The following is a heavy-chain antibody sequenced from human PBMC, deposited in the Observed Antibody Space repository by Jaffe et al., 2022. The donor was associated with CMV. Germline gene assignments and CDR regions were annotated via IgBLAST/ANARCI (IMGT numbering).Heavy chain of an antibody. V-gene: IGHV1-8*01. J-gene: IGHJ6*02. CDR1: GYTFTSYD. D-gene: IGHD2-2*01. CDR2: MNPNSGNT. Sequence: QVQLVQSGAEVKKPGASVKVSCKASGYTFTSYDINWVRQATGQGLEWMGWMNPNSGNTGYAQKFQGRVTMTRNTSISTAYMELSSLRSEDTAVYYCAREIGSDCSSTSCYLTYYYYGMDVWGQGTTVTVSS. CDR3: AREIGSDCSSTSCYLTYYYYGMDV.